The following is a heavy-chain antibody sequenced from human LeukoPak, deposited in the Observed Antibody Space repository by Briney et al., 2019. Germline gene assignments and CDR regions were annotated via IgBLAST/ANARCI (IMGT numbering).Heavy chain of an antibody. D-gene: IGHD5-18*01. CDR1: GGSISSYY. V-gene: IGHV4-4*07. CDR2: IYTSGST. Sequence: SETLSLTCTVSGGSISSYYWSWIRQPAGKGLEWIGRIYTSGSTNYNPSLKSRVTMSVDTSKNQFSLKLSSVTAADTAVYYCAREQLWRPYYYYGMDVWGQGTTVTASS. CDR3: AREQLWRPYYYYGMDV. J-gene: IGHJ6*02.